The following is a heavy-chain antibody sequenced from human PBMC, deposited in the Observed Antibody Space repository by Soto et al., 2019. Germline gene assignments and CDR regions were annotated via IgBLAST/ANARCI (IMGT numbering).Heavy chain of an antibody. CDR3: ARGPSGDKVDY. Sequence: QVQLQESGPSLVSPSQTLSLTCTVSGGSISSAAYCWRWIRQSPDKGLEWIGHIYDGGTTYSSPSLQGRVTISADTSETQFSLKLNSVSAADTAVYYCARGPSGDKVDYWGQGIQVTVSS. CDR2: IYDGGTT. CDR1: GGSISSAAYC. V-gene: IGHV4-30-4*01. J-gene: IGHJ4*02. D-gene: IGHD7-27*01.